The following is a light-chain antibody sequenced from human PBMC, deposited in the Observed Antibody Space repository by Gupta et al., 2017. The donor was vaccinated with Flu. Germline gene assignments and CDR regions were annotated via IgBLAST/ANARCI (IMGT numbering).Light chain of an antibody. V-gene: IGLV1-44*01. Sequence: QSVLTQPPSASGTPGQRVTISCSASSSSIGSNSVNWYQQLPGTAPKLLIYFSNQRPSGVPDRFSGSKSGTSASLAISGLQSEDEADYYCATWDDSLNGPVFGGGTKLTVL. CDR3: ATWDDSLNGPV. CDR2: FSN. CDR1: SSSIGSNS. J-gene: IGLJ3*02.